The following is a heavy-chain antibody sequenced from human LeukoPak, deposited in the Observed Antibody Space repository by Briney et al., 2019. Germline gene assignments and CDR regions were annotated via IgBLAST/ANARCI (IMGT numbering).Heavy chain of an antibody. J-gene: IGHJ4*02. Sequence: PGVSLRLSCAASGFTFSNYAMICLRQAPGKGREWVSAISDSGCATNCADSVKGRFTISRDNSKNTLYLQMNSLRAEDTAVYYCAKRSCSGGSCNFDYWGQGTLVTVSS. CDR2: ISDSGCAT. V-gene: IGHV3-23*01. CDR1: GFTFSNYA. D-gene: IGHD2-15*01. CDR3: AKRSCSGGSCNFDY.